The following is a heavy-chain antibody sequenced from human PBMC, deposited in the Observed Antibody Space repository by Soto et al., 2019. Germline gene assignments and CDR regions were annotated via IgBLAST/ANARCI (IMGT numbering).Heavy chain of an antibody. CDR3: ARPLIEYSGYELDYYYMDV. J-gene: IGHJ6*03. V-gene: IGHV3-66*04. CDR1: GFTVSSNY. CDR2: IYSGGST. D-gene: IGHD5-12*01. Sequence: GGSLRLSCAASGFTVSSNYMSWVRQAPGKGLEWVSVIYSGGSTYYADSVKGRFTISRDNSKNTLYLQMNSLRAEDTAVYYCARPLIEYSGYELDYYYMDVWGKGTTVTVSS.